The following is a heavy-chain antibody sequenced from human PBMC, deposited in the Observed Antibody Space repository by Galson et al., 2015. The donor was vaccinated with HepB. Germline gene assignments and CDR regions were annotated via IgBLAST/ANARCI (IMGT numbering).Heavy chain of an antibody. CDR2: IIPILGIA. CDR1: GGTFSSYT. J-gene: IGHJ4*02. CDR3: ARVDPLYDSSGYFD. V-gene: IGHV1-69*02. Sequence: VKVSCKASGGTFSSYTISWVRQAPGQGLEWMGRIIPILGIANYARKFQGRVTITADKSTSTAYMELSSLRSEDTAVYYCARVDPLYDSSGYFDWGQGTLVTVSS. D-gene: IGHD3-22*01.